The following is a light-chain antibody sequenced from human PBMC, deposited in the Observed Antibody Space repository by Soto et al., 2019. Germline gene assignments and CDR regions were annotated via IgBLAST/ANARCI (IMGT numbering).Light chain of an antibody. CDR3: QQCYSYPFT. CDR1: QGIANP. Sequence: DIQLTQSPSFLSASVGDRVTITCRASQGIANPFAWYQQNPAKAPSLLIYHASTLQSGVPSRFSGSQSGTEFTLTISSLQPEDFATYYCQQCYSYPFTFGPGTKVDVK. V-gene: IGKV1-9*01. CDR2: HAS. J-gene: IGKJ3*01.